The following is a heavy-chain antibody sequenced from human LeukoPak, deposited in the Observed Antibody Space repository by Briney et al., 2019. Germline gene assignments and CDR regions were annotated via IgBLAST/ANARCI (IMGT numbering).Heavy chain of an antibody. D-gene: IGHD3-10*02. J-gene: IGHJ4*02. CDR2: ISYDGSNK. CDR1: GFTFSSYG. CDR3: AKDRGYYYVLDY. Sequence: GGSLRLSCAPSGFTFSSYGKHWVRQAPGKGLVLVAVISYDGSNKYYADSVKGRFMISRDNSKNTLYLQMNSLRAEDTAVYYCAKDRGYYYVLDYWGQGTLVTVSS. V-gene: IGHV3-30*18.